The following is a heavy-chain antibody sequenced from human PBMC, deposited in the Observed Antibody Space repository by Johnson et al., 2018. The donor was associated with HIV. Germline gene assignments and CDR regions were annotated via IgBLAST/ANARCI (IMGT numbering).Heavy chain of an antibody. J-gene: IGHJ3*02. CDR2: IWYDGSNK. D-gene: IGHD6-13*01. Sequence: QVQLVESGGGVVQPGRSLRLSCAASGFTFNSYGMHWVRQAPGKGLEWVAVIWYDGSNKYYADSVKGRFTISRDNSKNTLYLQMNSLRAEDTAVYYCVKGIDSSSWYAFDIWGQGTMFTVSS. CDR3: VKGIDSSSWYAFDI. CDR1: GFTFNSYG. V-gene: IGHV3-33*06.